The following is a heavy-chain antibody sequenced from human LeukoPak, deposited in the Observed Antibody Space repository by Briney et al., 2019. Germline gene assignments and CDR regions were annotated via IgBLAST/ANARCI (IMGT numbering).Heavy chain of an antibody. CDR3: ARDRRAVTGGFDY. CDR1: GFTFSDYY. Sequence: GGSLRLSCAASGFTFSDYYMSWIRQAPGTGLEWVSYISSSGNSIYYADSVKGRFTISRDNAKNSLYLQMNSLRAEETAVYYCARDRRAVTGGFDYWGQGTLVTVSS. J-gene: IGHJ4*02. V-gene: IGHV3-11*01. CDR2: ISSSGNSI. D-gene: IGHD6-19*01.